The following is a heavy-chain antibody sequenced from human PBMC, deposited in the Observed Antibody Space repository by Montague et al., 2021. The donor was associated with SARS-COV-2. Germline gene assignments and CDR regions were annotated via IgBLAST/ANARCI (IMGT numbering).Heavy chain of an antibody. D-gene: IGHD6-13*01. CDR2: IDWDDDK. Sequence: PALVKSTQTLTLTCTFSGFSLSTSGICVSWIRQPPGKALEWLARIDWDDDKYYSTSLKTRLTISKDTSKNQVVLTMTNMDPVDTATYYCARILVAAAGSPFDPWGQGTLVTVSS. J-gene: IGHJ5*02. CDR1: GFSLSTSGIC. CDR3: ARILVAAAGSPFDP. V-gene: IGHV2-70*11.